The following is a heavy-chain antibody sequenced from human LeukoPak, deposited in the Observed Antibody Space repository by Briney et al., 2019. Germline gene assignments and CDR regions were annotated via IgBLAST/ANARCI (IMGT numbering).Heavy chain of an antibody. CDR1: GFTFNSYS. J-gene: IGHJ4*02. D-gene: IGHD3-10*01. Sequence: GGSLRLSCAASGFTFNSYSMNWVRQAPGKGLEWVSSISSSSSYIYYADSVKGRFTMSRDDSKNTLYLQMASLRAEDTAVYFCAKALYSESYYKFDYWGQGTLVTVSS. V-gene: IGHV3-21*04. CDR3: AKALYSESYYKFDY. CDR2: ISSSSSYI.